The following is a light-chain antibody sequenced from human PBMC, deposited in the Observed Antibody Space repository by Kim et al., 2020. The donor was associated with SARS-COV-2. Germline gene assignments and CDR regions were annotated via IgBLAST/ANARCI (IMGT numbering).Light chain of an antibody. CDR2: VAS. CDR3: QQYYAYPRT. Sequence: AIRMTQSPSSVSASIGDRVTITSRASQDIGSYLAWYQQKPGKAPNLLISVASTLQTGVPTRFSGGGSGTEFTLTITCLQSEDFATYYCQQYYAYPRTFGQGTKVDIK. CDR1: QDIGSY. V-gene: IGKV1-8*01. J-gene: IGKJ1*01.